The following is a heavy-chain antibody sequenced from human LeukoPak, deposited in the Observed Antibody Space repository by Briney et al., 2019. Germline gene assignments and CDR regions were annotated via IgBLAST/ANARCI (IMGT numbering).Heavy chain of an antibody. J-gene: IGHJ6*03. Sequence: GGSLRLSCAASGFTVSSNYMSWVRQAPGKGLEWVSVFYSSGSTYYADSVKGRFTISRDNSENTLFLQMNTLRAEDTAVYYCARLEKKSYYYMDVWGKGTTVTVSS. D-gene: IGHD1-1*01. CDR2: FYSSGST. CDR3: ARLEKKSYYYMDV. V-gene: IGHV3-53*01. CDR1: GFTVSSNY.